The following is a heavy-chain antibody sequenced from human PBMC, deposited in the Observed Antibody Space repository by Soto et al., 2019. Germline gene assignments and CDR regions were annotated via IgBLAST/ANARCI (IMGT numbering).Heavy chain of an antibody. V-gene: IGHV1-18*01. CDR3: ARGRLEWLLLDCFDY. D-gene: IGHD3-3*01. J-gene: IGHJ4*02. Sequence: GPSVKVSCKASGYNFRNYGITWLRQAPGQGLEWMGWIGAYNGNRKYLQKLQGRVTMTTDTSTNTAYMELTSLKSDDTAVYYCARGRLEWLLLDCFDYWGQGTLVTVSS. CDR2: IGAYNGNR. CDR1: GYNFRNYG.